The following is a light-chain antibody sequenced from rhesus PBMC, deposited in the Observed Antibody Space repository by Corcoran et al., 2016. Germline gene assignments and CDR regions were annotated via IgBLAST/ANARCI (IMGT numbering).Light chain of an antibody. Sequence: QVILTQSPATLSLSPGERATLSCRASQSVGSSLAWYQQKPGQAPRLLSYDSANRATGIPDRFSGMGSGTDFRLTISSLQPEDFVVYYGQKYRTSPWTFGQGTKVEIK. CDR2: DSA. CDR1: QSVGSS. CDR3: QKYRTSPWT. V-gene: IGKV3-53*01. J-gene: IGKJ1*01.